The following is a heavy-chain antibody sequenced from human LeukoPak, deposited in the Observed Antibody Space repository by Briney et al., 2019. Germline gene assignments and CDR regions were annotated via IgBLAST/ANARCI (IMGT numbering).Heavy chain of an antibody. J-gene: IGHJ4*02. CDR1: GFTFGDYA. V-gene: IGHV3-49*03. Sequence: GGSLRLSCTASGFTFGDYAMSWFRQAPGKGLEWVGFIRSKAYGGTTEYAASVKGRFTISRDDSKSIAYLQMNSLKTEDTAVYYCTRTRAVAGTPHYFDYWGQGTLVTVSS. D-gene: IGHD6-19*01. CDR2: IRSKAYGGTT. CDR3: TRTRAVAGTPHYFDY.